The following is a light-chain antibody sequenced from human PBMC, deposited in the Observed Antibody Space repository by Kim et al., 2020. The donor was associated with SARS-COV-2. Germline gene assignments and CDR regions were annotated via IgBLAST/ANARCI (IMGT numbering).Light chain of an antibody. J-gene: IGKJ2*01. V-gene: IGKV1-17*03. CDR1: QGISRF. Sequence: SASLGDRVTITCRASQGISRFLACFQQKAGKVPKRLIYDVSTLQSGVPSRFSGSGSGTEFTLTITSLQPEDFATYFCLQHKTFPYTFGQGTKLEI. CDR2: DVS. CDR3: LQHKTFPYT.